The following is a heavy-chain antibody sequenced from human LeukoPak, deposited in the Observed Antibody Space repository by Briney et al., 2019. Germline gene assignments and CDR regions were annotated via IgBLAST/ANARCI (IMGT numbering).Heavy chain of an antibody. CDR2: ISGGGRNT. D-gene: IGHD4-17*01. CDR3: AKDLGPSGAAWFDP. J-gene: IGHJ5*02. Sequence: GGSLRLSCAASGFTFSTYWMSWVRQAPGKGLEWVSLISGGGRNTYYADSVKGRFTISRDNSKNSLYPQMNSLRAADTALYYCAKDLGPSGAAWFDPWGQGTLVTVSS. V-gene: IGHV3-43*02. CDR1: GFTFSTYW.